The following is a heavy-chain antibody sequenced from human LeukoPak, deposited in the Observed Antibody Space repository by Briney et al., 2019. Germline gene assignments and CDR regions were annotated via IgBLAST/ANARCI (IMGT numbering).Heavy chain of an antibody. D-gene: IGHD3-3*01. Sequence: ASVKVSCKASGYTFTGYYMHWVRQAPGQGLEWMGWINPNSGGTNYAQKFQGRATMTRDTSISTAYMELSRLRSDDTAVYYCARGGNTIFEYYYYYGMDVWGQGTTVTVSS. CDR2: INPNSGGT. CDR1: GYTFTGYY. J-gene: IGHJ6*02. CDR3: ARGGNTIFEYYYYYGMDV. V-gene: IGHV1-2*02.